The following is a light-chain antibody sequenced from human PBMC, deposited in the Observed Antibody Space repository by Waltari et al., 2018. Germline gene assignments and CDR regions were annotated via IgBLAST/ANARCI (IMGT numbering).Light chain of an antibody. V-gene: IGLV2-14*01. CDR3: SSYTSSSTS. CDR2: DVS. J-gene: IGLJ3*02. CDR1: SSDVGGYNY. Sequence: QSALTQPASVSGSPGQSITISCPGTSSDVGGYNYVSWYQQHPGKAPKLMIYDVSKRPSGVSNRFSGSKSGNTASLTISGLQAEDEADYYCSSYTSSSTSFGGGTKL.